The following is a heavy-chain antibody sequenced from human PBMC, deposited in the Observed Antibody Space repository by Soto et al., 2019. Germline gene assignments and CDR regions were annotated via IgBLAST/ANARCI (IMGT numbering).Heavy chain of an antibody. D-gene: IGHD3-16*01. CDR2: ISYDGSNK. V-gene: IGHV3-30*18. CDR3: ANMGAEGGSY. Sequence: QVQLVESGGGVVQPGRSLRLSCAASGFTFTNYGLHWVRQAPGKGLEWVAVISYDGSNKYYADSVKGRFTISRDNSKNTLYLQMNSLRAEDTAVYYCANMGAEGGSYWGQGTLVTVSS. CDR1: GFTFTNYG. J-gene: IGHJ4*02.